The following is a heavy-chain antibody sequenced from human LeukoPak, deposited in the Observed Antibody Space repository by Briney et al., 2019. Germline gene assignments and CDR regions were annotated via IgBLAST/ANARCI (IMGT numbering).Heavy chain of an antibody. D-gene: IGHD3-3*01. Sequence: SETLSLTCTVSGGSISSSSYYWGWIRQPPGKGLEWIGSIYYSGSTYYNPSLKSRVTISIDTSKNQFSLKLSSVTAADTAVYYCARHLATTIFGVVTPPEYFQHWGQGTLVTVSS. CDR3: ARHLATTIFGVVTPPEYFQH. V-gene: IGHV4-39*01. CDR1: GGSISSSSYY. CDR2: IYYSGST. J-gene: IGHJ1*01.